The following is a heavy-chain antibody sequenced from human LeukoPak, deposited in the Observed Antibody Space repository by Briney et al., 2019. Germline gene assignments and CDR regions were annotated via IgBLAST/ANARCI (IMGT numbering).Heavy chain of an antibody. CDR2: IKQDGSEK. CDR3: ARGRGSSSPTDFDY. Sequence: GGSLRLSCAASGFTFSSYWMSWVRQAPGKGLEWVANIKQDGSEKYYVDSVKGRFTISRDNAKNSLYLQMNSLRAEDTAVYYCARGRGSSSPTDFDYWGQGTLVTVSS. CDR1: GFTFSSYW. V-gene: IGHV3-7*01. D-gene: IGHD6-13*01. J-gene: IGHJ4*02.